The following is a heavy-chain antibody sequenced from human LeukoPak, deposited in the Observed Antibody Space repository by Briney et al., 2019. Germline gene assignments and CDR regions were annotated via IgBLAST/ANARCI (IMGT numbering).Heavy chain of an antibody. D-gene: IGHD2-2*03. CDR1: GFTFSHYA. V-gene: IGHV3-30*02. Sequence: PGGSLRLSCAAAGFTFSHYAMHWVRQAPGKGLEWVAFIHFDGSPKYSGDSVKGRFTVSRDNSKNTLYLQMNSLRPEDTAVYYCAKDQCTRASCDGYPGHWGQGTLVTVSS. CDR2: IHFDGSPK. J-gene: IGHJ4*02. CDR3: AKDQCTRASCDGYPGH.